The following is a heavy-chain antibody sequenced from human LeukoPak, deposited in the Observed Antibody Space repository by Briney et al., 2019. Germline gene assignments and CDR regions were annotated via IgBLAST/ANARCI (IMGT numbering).Heavy chain of an antibody. CDR3: ARTKLYCSGGSCYSSLDY. CDR1: GGSISSYY. CDR2: IYTSGST. D-gene: IGHD2-15*01. J-gene: IGHJ4*02. Sequence: SETLSLTCTVSGGSISSYYWSWIRQPAGKGLGWIGRIYTSGSTNYNPSLKSRVTMSVDTSKNQFSLKLTSVTAADTALYYCARTKLYCSGGSCYSSLDYWGQGTLVTVSS. V-gene: IGHV4-4*07.